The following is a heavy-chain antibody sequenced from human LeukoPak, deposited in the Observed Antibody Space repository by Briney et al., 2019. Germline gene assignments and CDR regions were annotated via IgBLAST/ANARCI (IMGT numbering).Heavy chain of an antibody. CDR1: GFTFSSNW. CDR3: ARAYSYAFEP. CDR2: VKQDGSET. Sequence: GGSLRLSCAASGFTFSSNWMSWVRQAPGKGLEWVANVKQDGSETYYVDSVKGRFTISRDDAKNSLFLQMNSLRVEDTAVYYCARAYSYAFEPWGQGTLVTVSS. J-gene: IGHJ5*02. D-gene: IGHD5-18*01. V-gene: IGHV3-7*04.